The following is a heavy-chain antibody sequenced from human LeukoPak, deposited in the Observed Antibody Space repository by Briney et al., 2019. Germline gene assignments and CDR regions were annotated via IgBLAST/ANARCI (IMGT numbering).Heavy chain of an antibody. D-gene: IGHD6-13*01. CDR1: GFTFDDYA. Sequence: GGSLRLSCAASGFTFDDYAMHWVRQAPGKGLEWVSGISWNSGSIGYADSVKGRFTISRDNAKNSLYLQMNSLRAEDTALYYCAKSALKYSSSWYYFDYWGQGTLVTVSS. CDR3: AKSALKYSSSWYYFDY. CDR2: ISWNSGSI. J-gene: IGHJ4*02. V-gene: IGHV3-9*01.